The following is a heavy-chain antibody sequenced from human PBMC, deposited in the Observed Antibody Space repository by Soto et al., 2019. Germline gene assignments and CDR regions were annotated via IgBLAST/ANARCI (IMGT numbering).Heavy chain of an antibody. CDR1: GYTFTSYA. D-gene: IGHD3-10*01. J-gene: IGHJ6*02. Sequence: QVQLVQSGAEVKKPGASVKVSCKASGYTFTSYAMHWVRQAPGHRLEWMGWINAGNGNTKYSQKFQGRVTITRDTSASTAYMELSSLRSEDTAVYYCASSRITMVPYGMDVWGQGTTVTVSS. CDR3: ASSRITMVPYGMDV. CDR2: INAGNGNT. V-gene: IGHV1-3*01.